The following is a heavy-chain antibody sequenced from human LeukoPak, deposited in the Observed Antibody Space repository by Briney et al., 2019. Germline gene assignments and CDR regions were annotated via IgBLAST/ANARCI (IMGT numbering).Heavy chain of an antibody. D-gene: IGHD4-17*01. CDR2: ISGSGGST. V-gene: IGHV3-23*01. CDR3: AKVADYGDYVVYDAFDI. Sequence: GGSLRLSCAASGFTFSSYAMSWVRQAPGKGLEWVSAISGSGGSTYYADSVKGRFTISRDNSKNTLYLQMNSLRAEDTAVYYCAKVADYGDYVVYDAFDIWGQGTMVTVSS. J-gene: IGHJ3*02. CDR1: GFTFSSYA.